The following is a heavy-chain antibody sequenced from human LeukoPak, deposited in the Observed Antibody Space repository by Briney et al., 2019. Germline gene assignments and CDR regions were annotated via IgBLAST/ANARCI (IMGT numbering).Heavy chain of an antibody. J-gene: IGHJ3*02. CDR1: GYTFTSYD. Sequence: ASVKVSCKASGYTFTSYDINWVRQATGQGLEWMGWMNPNSGNTGYAQKFQGRVTMTRNTSISTAYMELSSLRSEDTAVYYCARGGGAWYSSGWFLNGAFDIWGQGTMVTVSS. CDR2: MNPNSGNT. CDR3: ARGGGAWYSSGWFLNGAFDI. V-gene: IGHV1-8*01. D-gene: IGHD6-19*01.